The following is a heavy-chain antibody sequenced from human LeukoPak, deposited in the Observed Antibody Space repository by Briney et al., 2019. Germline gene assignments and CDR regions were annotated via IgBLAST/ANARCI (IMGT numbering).Heavy chain of an antibody. D-gene: IGHD2-2*01. J-gene: IGHJ6*02. CDR1: GFTFSSYS. V-gene: IGHV3-21*04. Sequence: GGSLRLSCAASGFTFSSYSMTWVRQSPGKGLEWVSSISSSSYIYYADSVKGRFTISRDNAKNSLYLQMNSLRAEDTAVYYCARGREGIVVVPAANHYYYYGMDVWGQGTTVTVSS. CDR2: ISSSSYI. CDR3: ARGREGIVVVPAANHYYYYGMDV.